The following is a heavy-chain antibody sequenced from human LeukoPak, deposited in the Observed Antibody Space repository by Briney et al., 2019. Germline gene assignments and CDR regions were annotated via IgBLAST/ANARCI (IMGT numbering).Heavy chain of an antibody. V-gene: IGHV3-21*04. CDR2: ITRDSIYT. J-gene: IGHJ4*02. CDR3: ARGRGLGVTSTPVPFDY. CDR1: GFTFNNYN. D-gene: IGHD2-21*02. Sequence: GGSLRLSCAASGFTFNNYNMNWVRQTPGKGLEWVSSITRDSIYTFYADSVRGRFTISRDNAKNSLYLQMNSLRAEDTAFYYCARGRGLGVTSTPVPFDYWGQGILVTVSS.